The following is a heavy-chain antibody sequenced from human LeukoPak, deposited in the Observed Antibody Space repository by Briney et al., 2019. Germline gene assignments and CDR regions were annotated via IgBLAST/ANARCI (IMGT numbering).Heavy chain of an antibody. V-gene: IGHV4-31*03. CDR2: IYYTGST. CDR3: ARTITIFGALGYFDY. Sequence: PSETLSLTCTVSGASISSGGYSWSWVRQHPGKGLEWIGCIYYTGSTYYNPSLERRVTISVATSKYQFSLKVSSVTAADTAVYFCARTITIFGALGYFDYWGQGTLVTVSS. CDR1: GASISSGGYS. D-gene: IGHD3-3*01. J-gene: IGHJ4*02.